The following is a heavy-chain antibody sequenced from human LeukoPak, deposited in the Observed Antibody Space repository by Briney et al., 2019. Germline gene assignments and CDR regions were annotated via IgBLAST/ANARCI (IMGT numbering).Heavy chain of an antibody. Sequence: SETLSLTCTISGGSFSTSYWSWIRQFPGKGLEWIAYIYYSGSTKYNPSLQSRVTISVDTSKNQFSLKLSSVTAADTAVYYCARGERGYSYGKGGYYYGMDVWGQGTTVTVSS. D-gene: IGHD5-18*01. CDR3: ARGERGYSYGKGGYYYGMDV. V-gene: IGHV4-59*01. J-gene: IGHJ6*02. CDR1: GGSFSTSY. CDR2: IYYSGST.